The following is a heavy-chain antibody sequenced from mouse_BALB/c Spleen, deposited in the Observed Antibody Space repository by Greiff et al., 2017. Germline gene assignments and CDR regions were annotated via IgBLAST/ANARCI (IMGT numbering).Heavy chain of an antibody. D-gene: IGHD2-1*01. CDR1: GYSFTSYW. Sequence: QVQLKQSGPQLVRPGASVKISCKASGYSFTSYWMHWVKQRPGQGLEWIGMIDPSDSETRLNQKFKDKATLTVDKSSSTAYMQLSSPTSEDSAVYYCARRSYGNYVYAMDYWGQGTSVTVSS. V-gene: IGHV1S126*01. J-gene: IGHJ4*01. CDR2: IDPSDSET. CDR3: ARRSYGNYVYAMDY.